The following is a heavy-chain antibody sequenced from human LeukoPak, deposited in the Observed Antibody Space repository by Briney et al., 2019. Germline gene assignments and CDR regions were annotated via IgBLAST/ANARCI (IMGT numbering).Heavy chain of an antibody. CDR3: AREFEGDGYVY. CDR1: GGSISSGSYY. CDR2: IYTSGST. D-gene: IGHD5-24*01. Sequence: SETLSLTCTVYGGSISSGSYYWSWIRQPAGKGLEWIGRIYTSGSTNYNPSLKSRVTISVDTSKNQFSLKLSSVTAADTAVYYCAREFEGDGYVYWGQGTLVTVSS. J-gene: IGHJ4*02. V-gene: IGHV4-61*02.